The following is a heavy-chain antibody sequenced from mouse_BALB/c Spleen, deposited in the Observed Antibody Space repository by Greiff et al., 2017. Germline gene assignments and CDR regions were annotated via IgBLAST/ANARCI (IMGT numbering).Heavy chain of an antibody. J-gene: IGHJ1*01. V-gene: IGHV5-17*02. D-gene: IGHD1-1*01. CDR3: ARSSHYYGSSSWYFDV. CDR1: GFTFSSFG. CDR2: ISSGSSTI. Sequence: EVQGVESGGGLVQPGGSRKLSCAASGFTFSSFGMHWVRQAPEKGLEWVAYISSGSSTIYYADTVKGRFTISRDNPKNTLFLQMTSLRSEDTAMYYCARSSHYYGSSSWYFDVWGAGTTVTVSS.